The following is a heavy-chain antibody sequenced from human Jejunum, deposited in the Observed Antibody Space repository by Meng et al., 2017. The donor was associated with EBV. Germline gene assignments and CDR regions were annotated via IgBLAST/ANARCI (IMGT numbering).Heavy chain of an antibody. D-gene: IGHD6-19*01. Sequence: QITLKESGPTLVKPAQTLTPTCPFSGFSLTTSEVGVGWIRQPPGKALEWLALIYGDDDKRYSPSLESRLTINKDTSKNQVVLTVTNMDPVDTGTYYCAHRDGSGGWFPDYWGQGPLVTVAS. CDR2: IYGDDDK. V-gene: IGHV2-5*02. J-gene: IGHJ4*01. CDR3: AHRDGSGGWFPDY. CDR1: GFSLTTSEVG.